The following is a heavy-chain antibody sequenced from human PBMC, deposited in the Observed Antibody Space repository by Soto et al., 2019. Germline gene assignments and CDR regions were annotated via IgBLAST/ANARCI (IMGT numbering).Heavy chain of an antibody. D-gene: IGHD2-21*01. Sequence: ASVKVSCKASGGTFSWVRQAPGQGLEWMGSIIPMFGTANYAQKFQGRVTITADKSTSTAYMELSSLRYEDTAVYYCARSIVGGRWFDPWGQGAQVTVSS. CDR2: IIPMFGTA. V-gene: IGHV1-69*06. J-gene: IGHJ5*02. CDR3: ARSIVGGRWFDP. CDR1: GGTFS.